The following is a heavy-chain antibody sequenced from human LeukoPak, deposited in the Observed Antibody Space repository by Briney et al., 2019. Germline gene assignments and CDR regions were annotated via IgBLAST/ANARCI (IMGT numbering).Heavy chain of an antibody. V-gene: IGHV4-30-4*01. CDR2: IYYSGST. D-gene: IGHD3-22*01. CDR3: ASTTDYYDSSGYYGPFDN. J-gene: IGHJ4*02. CDR1: GGSISSGDYY. Sequence: SETLSLTCTVSGGSISSGDYYWSWIRQPPGKGLEWIGYIYYSGSTYYNPSLKSRVTISLDTSKNQFSLKLSSVTAADTAVYHCASTTDYYDSSGYYGPFDNWGQGTLVIVSP.